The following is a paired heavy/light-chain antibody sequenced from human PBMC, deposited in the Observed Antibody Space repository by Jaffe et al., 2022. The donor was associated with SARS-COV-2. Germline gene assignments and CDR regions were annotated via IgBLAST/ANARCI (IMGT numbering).Heavy chain of an antibody. CDR2: ISPGRGVT. J-gene: IGHJ4*02. V-gene: IGHV3-48*02. CDR3: ARDHQFFFDY. D-gene: IGHD2-2*01. CDR1: GFTFSSYS. Sequence: EVQLVESGGGLVQPGGSLRLSCAASGFTFSSYSINWVRQAPGKGLEWVSYISPGRGVTYYADSVKGRFTISGDNAKDSLYLQMNGLRDEDTAVYYCARDHQFFFDYWGQGALVTVSS.
Light chain of an antibody. V-gene: IGLV2-11*01. CDR1: SSDVGGYNY. CDR2: DVS. CDR3: CSYAGNYNWV. J-gene: IGLJ3*02. Sequence: QSALTQPRSVSGSPGQSVTISCTGTSSDVGGYNYVSWYQQHPGKAPKVMTYDVSKRPSGVPDRFSGSKSGNTASLTISGLQTEDEADYYCCSYAGNYNWVFGGGTKLTVL.